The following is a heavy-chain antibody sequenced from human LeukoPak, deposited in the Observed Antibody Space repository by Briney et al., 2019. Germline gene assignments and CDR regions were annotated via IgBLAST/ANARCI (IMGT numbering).Heavy chain of an antibody. D-gene: IGHD3-10*01. CDR3: ARTNSAMVRGVIGWANFDY. CDR1: GGSISRNY. J-gene: IGHJ4*02. CDR2: IHSIGTT. Sequence: SETLSLTCTVSGGSISRNYWSWIRQTPGKGLEWIGYIHSIGTTNYNPSLKSRLTISIDTSKNQFSLKLSSVTAADTAVYYCARTNSAMVRGVIGWANFDYWGQGTLVTVSS. V-gene: IGHV4-59*01.